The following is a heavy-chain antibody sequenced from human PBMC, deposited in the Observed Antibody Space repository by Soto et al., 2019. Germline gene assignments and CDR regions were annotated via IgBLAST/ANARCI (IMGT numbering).Heavy chain of an antibody. D-gene: IGHD5-12*01. CDR1: GFTFSSYW. V-gene: IGHV3-7*01. CDR2: IKQDGSEK. Sequence: PGGSLSLSCAASGFTFSSYWMSWVRQAPGKGLEWVANIKQDGSEKYYVDSVKGRFTISRDNAKNSLYLQMNSLRAEDTAVYYCARDARWLRPGGFDYWGQGTLVTVSS. CDR3: ARDARWLRPGGFDY. J-gene: IGHJ4*02.